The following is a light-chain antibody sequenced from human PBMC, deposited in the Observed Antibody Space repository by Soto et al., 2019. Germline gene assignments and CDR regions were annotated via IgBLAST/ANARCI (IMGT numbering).Light chain of an antibody. V-gene: IGKV1-13*02. Sequence: AIQLTHSPSSLSAAVGDIFTITCRASQVINSFLAWYQQKPGKAPKLLIYAASSLQTGVPSRFSGSGSATDFTLTINSLQPEDFATYYCQQTDSYPSTFGGGTKVDI. CDR3: QQTDSYPST. J-gene: IGKJ4*01. CDR1: QVINSF. CDR2: AAS.